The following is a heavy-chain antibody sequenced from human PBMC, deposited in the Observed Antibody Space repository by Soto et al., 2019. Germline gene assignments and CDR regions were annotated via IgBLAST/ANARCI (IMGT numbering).Heavy chain of an antibody. CDR1: GYSFTSYD. CDR2: MNPNSGNT. V-gene: IGHV1-8*01. D-gene: IGHD5-18*01. CDR3: ARGLGHDTARLFDY. J-gene: IGHJ4*02. Sequence: SVKRSCKASGYSFTSYDIDWLRQATGQGLEWMGWMNPNSGNTGYAQKFQCRVTMTRNTSISTAYMEMSSLRSEDTAVYYRARGLGHDTARLFDYMVQGTLVSVSS.